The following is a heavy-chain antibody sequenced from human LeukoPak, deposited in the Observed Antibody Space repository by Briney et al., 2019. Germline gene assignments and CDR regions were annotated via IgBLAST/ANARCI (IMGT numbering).Heavy chain of an antibody. J-gene: IGHJ4*02. D-gene: IGHD4-23*01. CDR3: ARADYGGNAGGF. CDR2: IRAKTYGGTT. V-gene: IGHV3-49*04. CDR1: GFTFSNYA. Sequence: GGSLRLSCAASGFTFSNYAMSWVRQAPGKGLEWVGFIRAKTYGGTTQYAASVKDRFTISRDDSKSIAYLQMNSLKTEDTAVYYCARADYGGNAGGFWGQGTLVIVSS.